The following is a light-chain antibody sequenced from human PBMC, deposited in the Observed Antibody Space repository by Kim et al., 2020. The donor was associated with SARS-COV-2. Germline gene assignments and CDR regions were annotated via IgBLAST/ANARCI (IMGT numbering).Light chain of an antibody. CDR1: QSVDGW. CDR2: QAS. V-gene: IGKV1-5*03. J-gene: IGKJ1*01. Sequence: DIQMTQSPSTLSAFVGDRVTMTCRASQSVDGWLARYQQKPGKAPRLLIYQASKLASGVPSRFSGSGSGTDFTLTVSNLQSDDSAVYYCKQYETYWTFGPGTKVDIK. CDR3: KQYETYWT.